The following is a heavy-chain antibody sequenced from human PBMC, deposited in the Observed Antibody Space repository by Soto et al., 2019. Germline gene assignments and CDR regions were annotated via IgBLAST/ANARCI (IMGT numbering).Heavy chain of an antibody. D-gene: IGHD6-6*01. Sequence: QVQLVQSGAEVKKPGSSVKVSCKASGGTFSSYAISWVRQAPGQGLEWMGGIIPIFATGNYAQKFQGRVTGTADESKSTTYMELSSLRSEDTAVYSCARGGIAARAFDSWGQGTLVSVSS. J-gene: IGHJ4*02. CDR2: IIPIFATG. CDR1: GGTFSSYA. V-gene: IGHV1-69*01. CDR3: ARGGIAARAFDS.